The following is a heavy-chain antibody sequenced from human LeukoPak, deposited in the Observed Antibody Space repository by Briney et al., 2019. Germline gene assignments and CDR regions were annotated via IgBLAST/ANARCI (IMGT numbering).Heavy chain of an antibody. CDR1: GGSISSYY. D-gene: IGHD4-17*01. CDR3: ASSYGDYATFDY. V-gene: IGHV4-4*07. Sequence: SETLSLTCTVSGGSISSYYWSWIRQPAGKGLEWIGRIYTSGSTNYNPSLTSRVTMSVDTSKNQFSLKLSSVTAADTAVYYCASSYGDYATFDYWGQGTLVTVSS. CDR2: IYTSGST. J-gene: IGHJ4*02.